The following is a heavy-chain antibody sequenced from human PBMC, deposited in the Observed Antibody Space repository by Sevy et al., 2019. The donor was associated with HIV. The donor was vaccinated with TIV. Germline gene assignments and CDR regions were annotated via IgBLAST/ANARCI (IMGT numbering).Heavy chain of an antibody. Sequence: GGSLRLSCATSGITVSLNYVSWVRQAPGKGLEWVSAIYAGDSTYYTDSVRGRFTISRDNSKNTLYLQMNSLRVEDTATYYCAKTRGFSGFHAFDAWGQGTLVTVSS. CDR1: GITVSLNY. CDR3: AKTRGFSGFHAFDA. V-gene: IGHV3-53*01. CDR2: IYAGDST. D-gene: IGHD5-18*01. J-gene: IGHJ3*01.